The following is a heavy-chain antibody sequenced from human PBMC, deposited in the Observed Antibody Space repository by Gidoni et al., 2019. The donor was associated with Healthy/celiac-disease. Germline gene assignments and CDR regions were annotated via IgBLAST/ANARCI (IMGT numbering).Heavy chain of an antibody. V-gene: IGHV4-39*07. CDR1: GGSISSSSYY. D-gene: IGHD2-15*01. Sequence: QLQLQESGPGLVKPSETLSPTCTVSGGSISSSSYYWGWIRQPPGKGLEWIGSIYYSGSTYSTPSLKSRVTISVDTSKNQFSLKLSSVPAADTAVYYCARIIVVVVAATPGWFDPWGQGTLVTVSS. J-gene: IGHJ5*02. CDR2: IYYSGST. CDR3: ARIIVVVVAATPGWFDP.